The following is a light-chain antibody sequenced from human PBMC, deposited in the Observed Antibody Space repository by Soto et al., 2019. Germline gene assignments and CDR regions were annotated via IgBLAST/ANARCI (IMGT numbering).Light chain of an antibody. Sequence: DIVMTQSPDSLAVSLGERATINCKCSQSVLYSSNNKNYLAWYQQKPGQPPKLLIYWASTRESGVPDRFSGSGPGTEFTPTISSLQAEDVAVSYCQQYYSSPHTFGQGTKLEIK. V-gene: IGKV4-1*01. CDR2: WAS. CDR3: QQYYSSPHT. CDR1: QSVLYSSNNKNY. J-gene: IGKJ2*01.